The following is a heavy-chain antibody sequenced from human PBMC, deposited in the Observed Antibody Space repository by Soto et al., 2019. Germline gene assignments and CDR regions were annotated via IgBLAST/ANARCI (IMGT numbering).Heavy chain of an antibody. V-gene: IGHV3-74*01. D-gene: IGHD4-17*01. Sequence: EEQLVESGGGLVQPGESLRLSCAASGFTFSGHWIHWVRQAPGKGLEWVSRIETAGSATSYADCVKGRFTISTDNAKNTVYLQMNSLRAEDTAVYYCATVFDFWGQGTLVTVSS. CDR2: IETAGSAT. CDR1: GFTFSGHW. CDR3: ATVFDF. J-gene: IGHJ4*02.